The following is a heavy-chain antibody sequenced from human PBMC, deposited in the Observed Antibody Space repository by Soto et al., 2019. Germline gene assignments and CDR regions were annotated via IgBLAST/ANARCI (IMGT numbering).Heavy chain of an antibody. CDR1: GFTFSSYS. CDR2: ISSSSSYI. D-gene: IGHD1-20*01. Sequence: EVQLVESGGGLVKLGGSLRLSCAASGFTFSSYSMNWVRQAPGKGLEWVSSISSSSSYIYYADSVKGRFTISRDNAKNSLYLQMNSLRAEDTAVYYCARDLLTGTKGWGQGTLVTVSS. CDR3: ARDLLTGTKG. V-gene: IGHV3-21*01. J-gene: IGHJ4*02.